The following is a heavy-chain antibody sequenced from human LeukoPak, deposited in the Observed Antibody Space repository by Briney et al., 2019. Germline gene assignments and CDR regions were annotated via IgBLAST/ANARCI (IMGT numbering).Heavy chain of an antibody. V-gene: IGHV3-23*01. CDR1: GLTFNNYA. D-gene: IGHD3-3*01. J-gene: IGHJ4*02. CDR2: ITGSGRTT. Sequence: GGSLRLSCAASGLTFNNYAMSWVRQAPGKGLEWVSGITGSGRTTYYADSVRGRFTISRDNSKNSLYLQINSLRAEDTAVYYCAKGLLITILGSLDYWGQGTLVTISS. CDR3: AKGLLITILGSLDY.